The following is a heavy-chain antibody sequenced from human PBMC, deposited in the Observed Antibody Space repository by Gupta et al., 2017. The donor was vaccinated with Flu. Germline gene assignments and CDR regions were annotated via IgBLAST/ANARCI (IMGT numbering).Heavy chain of an antibody. V-gene: IGHV3-30*18. CDR3: AKSTSTWNSYSYYHGMDV. J-gene: IGHJ6*02. CDR2: VSYSGDNK. Sequence: QVQLVESGGGVVQSGRSLRLSCVASGFRFRDFAMPWVRQAPGKGLEWVAAVSYSGDNKYYIDAVQGRFTISRDNSNNMVYLQMNNLRAEDTAIYYCAKSTSTWNSYSYYHGMDVWGHGTTVSVSS. D-gene: IGHD1/OR15-1a*01. CDR1: GFRFRDFA.